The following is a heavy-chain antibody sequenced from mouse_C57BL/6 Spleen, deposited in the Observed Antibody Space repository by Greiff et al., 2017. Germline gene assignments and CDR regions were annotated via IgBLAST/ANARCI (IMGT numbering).Heavy chain of an antibody. J-gene: IGHJ4*01. CDR1: GYTFTDYE. V-gene: IGHV1-15*01. CDR3: TRIGFYAMDY. D-gene: IGHD2-14*01. Sequence: QVHVKQSGAELVRPGASVTLSCKASGYTFTDYEMHWVKQTPVHGLEWIGAIDPETGGTAYNQKFKGKAILTADKSSSTAYMELRSLTSEDSAVYYCTRIGFYAMDYWGQGTSVTVSS. CDR2: IDPETGGT.